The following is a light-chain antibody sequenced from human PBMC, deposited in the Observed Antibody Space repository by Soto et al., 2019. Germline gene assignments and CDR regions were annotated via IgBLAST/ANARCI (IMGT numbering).Light chain of an antibody. CDR2: DAS. CDR3: QQYASSPLT. CDR1: QTVSSY. J-gene: IGKJ4*01. V-gene: IGKV3-20*01. Sequence: EIVLTQSPATLSLSPGERATLSCRASQTVSSYLAWYQQKPGQAPRLLIYDASSRASAVPDRFSGSGSGADFTLPIRRLEPEDSAVYYCQQYASSPLTFGGGTKVDIK.